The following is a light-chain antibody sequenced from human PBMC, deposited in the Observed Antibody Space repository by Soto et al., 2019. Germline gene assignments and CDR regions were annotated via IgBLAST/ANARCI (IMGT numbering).Light chain of an antibody. CDR1: QSLSSSY. Sequence: EIVLTQSPGTLSLSPGERATLSCWTSQSLSSSYLAWYQQKPGQAPRPLIYGASTRATGIPDRFSGSGSGTDFTLTISRLEPEDFAVYYCQQYDNSVYTFGQGTRLEIK. J-gene: IGKJ2*01. CDR2: GAS. CDR3: QQYDNSVYT. V-gene: IGKV3-20*01.